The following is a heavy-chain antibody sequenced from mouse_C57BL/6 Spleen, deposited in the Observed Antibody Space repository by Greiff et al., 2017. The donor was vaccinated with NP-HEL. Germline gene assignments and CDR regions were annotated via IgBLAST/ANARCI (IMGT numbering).Heavy chain of an antibody. CDR1: GFSLSTFGMG. CDR2: IWWYADK. J-gene: IGHJ2*01. V-gene: IGHV8-8*01. Sequence: VTLKVCGPGILQPSQTLSLTCSFSGFSLSTFGMGVGWIRQPSGKGLEWLAHIWWYADKYYNPALKSRLTISKDTSKNQVFLKIANVDTADTATYYCAREDSNYYFDYWGQGTTLTVSS. CDR3: AREDSNYYFDY. D-gene: IGHD2-5*01.